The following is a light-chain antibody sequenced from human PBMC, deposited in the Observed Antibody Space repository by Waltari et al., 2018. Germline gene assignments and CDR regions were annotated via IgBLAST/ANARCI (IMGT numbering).Light chain of an antibody. V-gene: IGLV1-40*01. CDR2: GIN. CDR1: SSNIGAGYV. J-gene: IGLJ2*01. CDR3: HSYGGSLTVI. Sequence: QSVLTPPPSVSGATGQRVTISCTGRSSNIGAGYVVHWYQQLPGTAPRLLIYGINNRPSGVPDRFSGSKSGSSASLTISALQAEDEADYYCHSYGGSLTVIFGGGTKVTVL.